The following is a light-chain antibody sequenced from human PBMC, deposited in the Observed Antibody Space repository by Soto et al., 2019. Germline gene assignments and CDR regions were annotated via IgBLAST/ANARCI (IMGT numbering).Light chain of an antibody. Sequence: EIVLTQSPGTLSLSPGERATLSCRASQTVSTNYSAWYQQKPGQAPRLLIYGASNRATGIPDRFSGSGSGTDFTLTISRLEPEDFAVYYCQQYGSSGTFGQGTKVDI. J-gene: IGKJ1*01. CDR3: QQYGSSGT. CDR2: GAS. V-gene: IGKV3-20*01. CDR1: QTVSTNY.